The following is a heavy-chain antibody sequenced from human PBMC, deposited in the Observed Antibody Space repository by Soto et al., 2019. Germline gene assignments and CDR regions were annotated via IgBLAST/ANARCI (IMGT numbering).Heavy chain of an antibody. CDR2: IYYSGST. J-gene: IGHJ4*02. CDR1: GGSISSYY. V-gene: IGHV4-59*01. D-gene: IGHD6-13*01. Sequence: PSETLSLTCTVSGGSISSYYWSWIRQPPGKGLEWIGYIYYSGSTNYNPSLKSRVTISVDTSKNQFSLKLSSVTAADTAVYYCVRVSSKPSIAAAGTLAYWGQGTLVTVSS. CDR3: VRVSSKPSIAAAGTLAY.